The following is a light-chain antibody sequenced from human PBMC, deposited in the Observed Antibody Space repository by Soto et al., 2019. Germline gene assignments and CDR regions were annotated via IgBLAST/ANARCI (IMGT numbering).Light chain of an antibody. Sequence: DIQMTQSPPYLSASIGDRVTITCQASHDICYYLNWYQHKPGKAPNLVIYGAFNLETWVPSRFSGGGSGTDFTFTISSLRPEDIATYYCQHSDHLPLFGPGTKVDF. J-gene: IGKJ3*01. CDR3: QHSDHLPL. CDR1: HDICYY. V-gene: IGKV1-33*01. CDR2: GAF.